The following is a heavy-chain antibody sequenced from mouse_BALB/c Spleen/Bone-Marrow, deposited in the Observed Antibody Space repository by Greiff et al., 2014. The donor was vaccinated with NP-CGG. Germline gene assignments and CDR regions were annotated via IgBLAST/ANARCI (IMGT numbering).Heavy chain of an antibody. V-gene: IGHV1-67*01. J-gene: IGHJ4*01. CDR3: ARGGSSGLYYYAIDY. D-gene: IGHD6-1*01. CDR1: GYSFTGYA. CDR2: ISPCYIDG. Sequence: VQLQESGAELARPGVSVKISCKGSGYSFTGYAMHWVKQGPGKSLEWIGVISPCYIDGGYNQKFKDRATMTIDKSSSTAYMELGRLTSEDSAIYYCARGGSSGLYYYAIDYWGQGTSLTVSS.